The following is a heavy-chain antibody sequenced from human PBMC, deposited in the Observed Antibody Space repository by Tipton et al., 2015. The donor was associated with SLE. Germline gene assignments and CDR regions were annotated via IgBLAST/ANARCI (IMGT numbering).Heavy chain of an antibody. CDR2: VHFSGTT. CDR3: ARGGYIDFWSGYYSSYFDY. V-gene: IGHV4-61*02. Sequence: TLSLTCTVSGASIESGYYYWTWIRQPAGKGLEWIGRVHFSGTTNYNPSLKSRVTMSIDTSKNQFSLKLSSVTAADTAVYHCARGGYIDFWSGYYSSYFDYWGQGTLVTVSS. J-gene: IGHJ4*02. D-gene: IGHD3-3*01. CDR1: GASIESGYYY.